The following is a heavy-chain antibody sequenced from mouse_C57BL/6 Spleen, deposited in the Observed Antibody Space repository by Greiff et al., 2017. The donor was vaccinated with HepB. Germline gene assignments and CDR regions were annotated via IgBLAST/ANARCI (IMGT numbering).Heavy chain of an antibody. CDR1: GYSFTGYY. V-gene: IGHV1-42*01. CDR3: ARKLGLDY. Sequence: VQLKESGPELVKPGASVKISCKASGYSFTGYYMNWVKQSPEKSLEWIGEINPSTGGTTYNQKFKAKATLTVDKSSSTAYMQLKSLTSEDSAVYYCARKLGLDYWGQGTTLTVSS. J-gene: IGHJ2*01. D-gene: IGHD4-1*01. CDR2: INPSTGGT.